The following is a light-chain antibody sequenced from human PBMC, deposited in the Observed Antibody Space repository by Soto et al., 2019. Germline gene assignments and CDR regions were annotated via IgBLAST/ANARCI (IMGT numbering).Light chain of an antibody. CDR1: QSVSSSY. J-gene: IGKJ5*01. CDR2: GAS. CDR3: QQYGSSLT. Sequence: EIVMTQSPATLSVSPGTRATLSCRASQSVSSSYLAWYQQKPGQAPRLLIYGASSRATGIPDRFSGSGSGTEFTLTISRLEPEDFAVDYCQQYGSSLTFGQGTRLEIK. V-gene: IGKV3-20*01.